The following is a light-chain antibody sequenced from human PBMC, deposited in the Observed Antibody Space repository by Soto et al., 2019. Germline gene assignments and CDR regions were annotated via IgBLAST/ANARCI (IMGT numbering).Light chain of an antibody. Sequence: QSVLTQPASVSGSPGQSITISCTGTSSDVGGYSYVSWYQHHPGKAPKLMIYDVSNRPSGVSNRFSGSQSGNTASQTISGLQAEDEADYYCTSYTNTNTRVFGGGTKLTVL. V-gene: IGLV2-14*03. CDR3: TSYTNTNTRV. CDR1: SSDVGGYSY. J-gene: IGLJ3*02. CDR2: DVS.